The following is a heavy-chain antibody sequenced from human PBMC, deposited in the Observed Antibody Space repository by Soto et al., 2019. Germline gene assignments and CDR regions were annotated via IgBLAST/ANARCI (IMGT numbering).Heavy chain of an antibody. CDR3: AKDSPLVGMDV. CDR1: GFTFSSYG. D-gene: IGHD6-6*01. Sequence: SLRLSCAASGFTFSSYGMRWFRQAPGKGLEWVAGISYDGSNKYYADSVKGRFTISRDNSKNTLYLQMNSLRAEDTAVYHCAKDSPLVGMDVWGQGTTVTVSS. J-gene: IGHJ6*02. V-gene: IGHV3-30*18. CDR2: ISYDGSNK.